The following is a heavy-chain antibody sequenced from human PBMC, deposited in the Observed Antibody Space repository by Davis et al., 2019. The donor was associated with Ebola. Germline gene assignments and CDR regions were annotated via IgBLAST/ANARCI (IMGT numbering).Heavy chain of an antibody. J-gene: IGHJ5*02. Sequence: ASVKVSCKASGYTFTSYGISWVRQAPGQGLEWMGWMNPNSGNTGYAQKFQGRVTMTRNTSISTAYMELSSLRSEDTAVYYCARVVGSSGFDPWGQGTLVTVSS. V-gene: IGHV1-8*02. CDR1: GYTFTSYG. D-gene: IGHD6-6*01. CDR3: ARVVGSSGFDP. CDR2: MNPNSGNT.